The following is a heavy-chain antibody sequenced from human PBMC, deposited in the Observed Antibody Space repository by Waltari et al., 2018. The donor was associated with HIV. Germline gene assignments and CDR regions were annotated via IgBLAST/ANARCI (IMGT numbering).Heavy chain of an antibody. J-gene: IGHJ6*02. D-gene: IGHD3-22*01. V-gene: IGHV1-2*02. CDR3: ARAQYYYDSSGYYYGDYGMDV. Sequence: QVQLVQSGAEVKKPGASVKVSCKASGYTFTGYYMHWVRQAPGQGPEWKGWMNPNSVGTCDAQKFQGRVTMTRETSISTDDMELSRLRSDDTAVYYCARAQYYYDSSGYYYGDYGMDVWGQGTTVTVSS. CDR2: MNPNSVGT. CDR1: GYTFTGYY.